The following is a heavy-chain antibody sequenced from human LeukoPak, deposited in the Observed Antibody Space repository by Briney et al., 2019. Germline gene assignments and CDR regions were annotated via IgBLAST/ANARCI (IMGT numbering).Heavy chain of an antibody. Sequence: GPLRLSCSASGFAFSRFAMTWVRQLPGKGLDWVSSISGNGHQTYYGDSVKGRFSVSRDNYKNILYLQMDSLRADDSALYYCAKDANYYDSSGYLIPFDYWGQGTLVTVSS. CDR2: ISGNGHQT. V-gene: IGHV3-23*01. CDR3: AKDANYYDSSGYLIPFDY. CDR1: GFAFSRFA. J-gene: IGHJ4*02. D-gene: IGHD3-22*01.